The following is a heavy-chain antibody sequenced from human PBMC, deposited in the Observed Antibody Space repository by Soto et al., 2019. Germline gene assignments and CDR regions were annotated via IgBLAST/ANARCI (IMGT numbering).Heavy chain of an antibody. CDR2: TIPIFRTA. Sequence: QVQLVQSGAEVKKPGSSVKVSCKASGGTFNSYAISWVRQAPGQGLEWMGGTIPIFRTADYAQKFQGRVPIAADESTSTAYMALSSLRSEDTAVYYCASQQLGPSYYYGMDVWGHGTTVTVSS. D-gene: IGHD6-6*01. J-gene: IGHJ6*02. CDR1: GGTFNSYA. V-gene: IGHV1-69*12. CDR3: ASQQLGPSYYYGMDV.